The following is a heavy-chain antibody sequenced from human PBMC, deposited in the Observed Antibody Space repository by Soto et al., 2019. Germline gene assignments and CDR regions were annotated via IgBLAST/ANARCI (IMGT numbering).Heavy chain of an antibody. D-gene: IGHD3-10*01. Sequence: QVHLVESGGGLVKPGGSLRLSCAASGITFSDCYMNWIRQAPGKGREWVSYMSSSGNNINSAGYVRGRFTVSRDNAKNYPYQEMKDLRAEESAVYYGGRVRFGQWGCAMDVWDQGTTVTVSS. V-gene: IGHV3-11*01. CDR1: GITFSDCY. CDR3: GRVRFGQWGCAMDV. CDR2: MSSSGNNI. J-gene: IGHJ6*02.